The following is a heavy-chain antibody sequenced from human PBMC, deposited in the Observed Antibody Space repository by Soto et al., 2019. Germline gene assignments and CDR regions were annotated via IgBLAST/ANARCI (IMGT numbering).Heavy chain of an antibody. CDR2: ISGSGAAT. J-gene: IGHJ4*02. D-gene: IGHD3-3*01. CDR3: AKVLYGVVTYFDS. CDR1: GFTFSSYG. V-gene: IGHV3-23*01. Sequence: EVQLLESGGGLVQPGGSLRLSCASSGFTFSSYGMTWVRRPPGKGLEWVSAISGSGAATYYADSVQGRFTISRDNSNNTLYLQMISLRAEDTAVYSCAKVLYGVVTYFDSWCQGTLVTVSS.